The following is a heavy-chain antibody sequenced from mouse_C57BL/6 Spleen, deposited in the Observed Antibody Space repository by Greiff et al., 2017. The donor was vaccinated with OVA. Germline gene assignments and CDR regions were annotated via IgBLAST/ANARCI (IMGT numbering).Heavy chain of an antibody. CDR1: GYTFTSYW. CDR2: INPSNGGT. J-gene: IGHJ4*01. V-gene: IGHV1-53*01. Sequence: VKLQQPGTELVKPGASVKLSCKASGYTFTSYWMHWVKQRTGQGLEWIGNINPSNGGTNYNEKFKSKATLTVDKSSSTAYMQLSILTSEDSAVYYCANEGYYYAMDYWGQGTSVTVSS. CDR3: ANEGYYYAMDY.